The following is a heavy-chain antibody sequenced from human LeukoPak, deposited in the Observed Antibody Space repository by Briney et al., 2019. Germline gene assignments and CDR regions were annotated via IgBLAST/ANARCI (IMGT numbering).Heavy chain of an antibody. D-gene: IGHD3-10*01. J-gene: IGHJ6*02. CDR2: ISSSGSTI. Sequence: GGSLRLSCAASGFTFSNYAMKWVRQAPGKGLEWVSYISSSGSTIYYADSVKGRFTISRDNAKNSLYLQMNSLRAEDTAVYYCATAMGLTWYYYGMDVWGQGTTVTVSS. CDR3: ATAMGLTWYYYGMDV. V-gene: IGHV3-48*03. CDR1: GFTFSNYA.